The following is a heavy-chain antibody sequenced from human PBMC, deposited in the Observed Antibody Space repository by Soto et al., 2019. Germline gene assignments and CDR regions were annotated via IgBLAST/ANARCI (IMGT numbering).Heavy chain of an antibody. CDR3: ARGAYCSGGSCSTTLYYFDY. V-gene: IGHV1-2*04. D-gene: IGHD2-15*01. Sequence: GASVKVSCKASGYTFTGYYMHWVRQAPGQGLEWMGWINPNSGGTNYAQKFQGWVTMTRDTSISTAYMELSRLRSDDTAVYYCARGAYCSGGSCSTTLYYFDYWGQGTLVTVSS. CDR2: INPNSGGT. J-gene: IGHJ4*02. CDR1: GYTFTGYY.